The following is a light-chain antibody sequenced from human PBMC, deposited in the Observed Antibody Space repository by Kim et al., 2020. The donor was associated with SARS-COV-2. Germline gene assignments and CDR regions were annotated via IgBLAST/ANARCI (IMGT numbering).Light chain of an antibody. CDR1: NIGSKS. Sequence: APGKTARITCGGNNIGSKSVPWYQQKPGQAPVLVIHYDRDRPSGIPERLSGSNSGNTATLTISRVEAGDEADYYCQVWDSSSDHRVFGGGTQLTVL. V-gene: IGLV3-21*04. J-gene: IGLJ3*02. CDR3: QVWDSSSDHRV. CDR2: YDR.